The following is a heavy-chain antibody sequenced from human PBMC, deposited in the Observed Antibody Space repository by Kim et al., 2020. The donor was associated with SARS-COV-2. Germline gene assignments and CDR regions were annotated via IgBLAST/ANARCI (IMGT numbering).Heavy chain of an antibody. CDR3: ARGWFGELPRGYFQH. CDR2: ISSSSSYI. V-gene: IGHV3-21*01. J-gene: IGHJ1*01. CDR1: GFTFSSYS. Sequence: GGSLRLSCAASGFTFSSYSMNWVRQAPGKGLEWVSSISSSSSYIYYADSVKGRFTISRDNAKNSLYLQMNSLRAEDTAVYYCARGWFGELPRGYFQHWGQGTLVTVSS. D-gene: IGHD3-10*01.